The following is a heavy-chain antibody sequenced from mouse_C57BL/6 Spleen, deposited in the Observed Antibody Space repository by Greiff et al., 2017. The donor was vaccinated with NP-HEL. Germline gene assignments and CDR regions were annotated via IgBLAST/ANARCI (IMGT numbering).Heavy chain of an antibody. CDR1: GYTFTSYW. CDR2: IDPSDSYT. D-gene: IGHD2-1*01. CDR3: ARIYGNYGDY. Sequence: VQLQQPGAELVKPGASVKLSCKASGYTFTSYWMQWVKQRPGQGLEWIGEIDPSDSYTNYNQKFKGKATLTVDTSSSTAYMQLSSLTSEDSAVYYCARIYGNYGDYWGQGTTLTVSS. V-gene: IGHV1-50*01. J-gene: IGHJ2*01.